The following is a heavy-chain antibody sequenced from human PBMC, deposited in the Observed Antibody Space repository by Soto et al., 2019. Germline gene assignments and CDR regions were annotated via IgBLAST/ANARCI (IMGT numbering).Heavy chain of an antibody. CDR3: ARVPHYYDSSGYYYFDY. J-gene: IGHJ4*02. Sequence: PSETLSLTCTVSGGSISSGGYYWSWIRQHPGKGLEWIGYIYYSGSTYYNPSLKSRVTISVDTSKNQFSLKLSSVTAADTAVYYCARVPHYYDSSGYYYFDYWGQGTLVTVSS. CDR2: IYYSGST. D-gene: IGHD3-22*01. V-gene: IGHV4-31*03. CDR1: GGSISSGGYY.